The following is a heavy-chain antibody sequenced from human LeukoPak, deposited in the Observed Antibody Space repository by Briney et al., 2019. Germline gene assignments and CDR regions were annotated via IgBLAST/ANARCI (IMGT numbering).Heavy chain of an antibody. Sequence: PGGSLRLSCTASGSTFSSYAMSWVRQAPGKGLEWVSAISGSGGSTYYADSVKGRFTISRDNSKNTLYLQMNSLRAEDTAVYYCAKDSGYSYGYGGDWGQGTLVTVSS. D-gene: IGHD5-18*01. J-gene: IGHJ4*02. CDR2: ISGSGGST. CDR3: AKDSGYSYGYGGD. CDR1: GSTFSSYA. V-gene: IGHV3-23*01.